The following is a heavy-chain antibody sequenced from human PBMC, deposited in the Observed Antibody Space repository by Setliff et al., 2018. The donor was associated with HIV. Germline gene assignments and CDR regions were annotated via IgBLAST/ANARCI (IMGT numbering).Heavy chain of an antibody. CDR2: IFYSGIT. CDR3: ARSKTFYDFWGGYYTHGAFKI. V-gene: IGHV4-39*01. J-gene: IGHJ3*02. Sequence: ETLSLTCTVSGGSFTSRSYYWGWIRQPPGKGLEWIGSIFYSGITYYNLSLKSRVTISVDTSKNQFSLNLTSVTAADTAVYYCARSKTFYDFWGGYYTHGAFKIWGLGTMVTVSS. CDR1: GGSFTSRSYY. D-gene: IGHD3-3*01.